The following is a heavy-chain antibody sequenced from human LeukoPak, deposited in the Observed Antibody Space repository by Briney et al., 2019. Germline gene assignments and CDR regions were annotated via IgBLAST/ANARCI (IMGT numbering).Heavy chain of an antibody. CDR3: AKGNCSGGSCSLLNYYMDV. CDR2: INYDGTTT. J-gene: IGHJ6*03. V-gene: IGHV3-74*01. Sequence: PGGSLRLSCAASGFTFSTYEMNWVRQAPGKGLVLISRINYDGTTTSYADSVKGRFTISRDNSKNTLYLQMNSLRAEDTAVYYCAKGNCSGGSCSLLNYYMDVWGKGTTVTASS. D-gene: IGHD2-15*01. CDR1: GFTFSTYE.